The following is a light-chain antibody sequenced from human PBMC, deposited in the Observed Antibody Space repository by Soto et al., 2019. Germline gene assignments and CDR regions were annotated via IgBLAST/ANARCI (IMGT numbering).Light chain of an antibody. CDR1: RSVSFY. CDR3: QQRSNGPHT. V-gene: IGKV3-11*01. J-gene: IGKJ2*01. Sequence: EIVLTQSPATLSLSPGERATLSCRASRSVSFYLAWYQQKPGQAPRLLIYDASNRATGIPARFSGSGAGTDFTLTISSLEPDDFAVYFCQQRSNGPHTFVQGTKLEIK. CDR2: DAS.